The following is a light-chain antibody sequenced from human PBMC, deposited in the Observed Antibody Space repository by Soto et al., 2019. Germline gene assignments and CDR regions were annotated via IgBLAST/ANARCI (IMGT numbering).Light chain of an antibody. CDR3: QQHNQWPIT. V-gene: IGKV3D-15*01. Sequence: EIVLTQSPGTLSLSPGERATLSCKASQTINRIYVAWYQQKPGQAPRFLIYRTSDRANGIPARFSGSGSGTEFTLTINSLQSEDSAVYYCQQHNQWPITFGQGTRLEIK. CDR1: QTINRIY. J-gene: IGKJ5*01. CDR2: RTS.